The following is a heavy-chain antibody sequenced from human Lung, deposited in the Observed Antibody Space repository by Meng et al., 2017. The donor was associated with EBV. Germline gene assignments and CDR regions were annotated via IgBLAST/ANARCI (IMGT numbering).Heavy chain of an antibody. CDR3: ARGRYELIWGLFDP. CDR1: GYTFTGYY. J-gene: IGHJ5*02. Sequence: QGQLVQSGAGVKKPGASVKVPCKASGYTFTGYYIHWVRQAPGQGLEWMGWINPNTGGTKYAQKFQGWVTLTRDTSISTAYMELSRLRSDDTAVYYCARGRYELIWGLFDPWGQGTLVTVSS. D-gene: IGHD1-1*01. CDR2: INPNTGGT. V-gene: IGHV1-2*04.